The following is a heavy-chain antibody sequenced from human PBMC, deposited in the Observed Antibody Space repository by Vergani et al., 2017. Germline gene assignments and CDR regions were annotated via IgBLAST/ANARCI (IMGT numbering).Heavy chain of an antibody. V-gene: IGHV3-30*02. Sequence: QVQLVESGGGLVKPGGSLRLYCATSGFSFNTYGAHWVRQAPGKGLEWVAFIGYDGRIKYNVDSVKGRFTISRDTSKKTLSLQMRSLRADDTAVYYCARDWVDXSSTSCKGGYYMDVWGKGTTVTVSS. CDR3: ARDWVDXSSTSCKGGYYMDV. D-gene: IGHD2-2*01. CDR2: IGYDGRIK. CDR1: GFSFNTYG. J-gene: IGHJ6*03.